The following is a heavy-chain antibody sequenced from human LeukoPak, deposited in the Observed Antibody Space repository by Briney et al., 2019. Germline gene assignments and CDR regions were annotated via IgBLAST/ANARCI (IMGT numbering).Heavy chain of an antibody. D-gene: IGHD3-16*02. CDR1: GYTFTSYG. CDR2: INPNSGGT. V-gene: IGHV1-2*02. Sequence: ASVKVSCKASGYTFTSYGISWVRQAPGQGLEWMGWINPNSGGTNYAQKFQGRVTMTRDTSISTAYMELSRLRSDDTAVYYCASMITFGGVIVVDAFDIWGRGTMVTVSS. J-gene: IGHJ3*02. CDR3: ASMITFGGVIVVDAFDI.